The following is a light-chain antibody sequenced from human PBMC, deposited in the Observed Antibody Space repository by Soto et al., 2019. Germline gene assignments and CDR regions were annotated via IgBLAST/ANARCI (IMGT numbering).Light chain of an antibody. CDR2: GAS. J-gene: IGKJ1*01. Sequence: EIVLTQSPGTLSLSPGERATLSCRASQSDSSSYLVWYQQKPGQPPRLLIYGASSRATGIPDRFSGSGSGTDFTLTISRLEPEDFAVYYCQQYGSSPRTFGQGTKVDIK. CDR3: QQYGSSPRT. CDR1: QSDSSSY. V-gene: IGKV3-20*01.